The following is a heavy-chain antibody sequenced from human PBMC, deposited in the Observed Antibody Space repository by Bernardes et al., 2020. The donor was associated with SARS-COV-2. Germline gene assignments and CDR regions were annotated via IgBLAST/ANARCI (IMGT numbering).Heavy chain of an antibody. Sequence: GGSLRVSCAASGFTFSSYAMHWVRQAPGKGLEWVAVISYDGSNKYYADSVKGRFTISRDNSKNTLYLQMNSLRAEDTAVYYCARAENYYYYMDVWGKGTTVTVFS. CDR3: ARAENYYYYMDV. J-gene: IGHJ6*03. V-gene: IGHV3-30-3*01. CDR1: GFTFSSYA. CDR2: ISYDGSNK.